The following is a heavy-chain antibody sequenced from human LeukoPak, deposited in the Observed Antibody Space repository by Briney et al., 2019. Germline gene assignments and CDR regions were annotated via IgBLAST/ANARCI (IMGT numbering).Heavy chain of an antibody. CDR3: ARERKEWELPLDH. V-gene: IGHV3-21*01. Sequence: PGGSLRLSCAASGFTFSSYSMNWVRQAPGKGLEWVSSISSSSSYIYYADSVKGRFTISRDNAKNSLYLQMNSLRAEDMAVYYCARERKEWELPLDHWGQGTLVTVSS. CDR2: ISSSSSYI. D-gene: IGHD1-26*01. J-gene: IGHJ4*02. CDR1: GFTFSSYS.